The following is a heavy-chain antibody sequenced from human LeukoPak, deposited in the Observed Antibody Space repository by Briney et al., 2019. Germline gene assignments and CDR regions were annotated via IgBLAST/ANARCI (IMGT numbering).Heavy chain of an antibody. V-gene: IGHV3-23*01. CDR2: ISGSGSST. D-gene: IGHD6-13*01. CDR3: AKGPTGYSSSWPDY. J-gene: IGHJ4*02. CDR1: GFTFSSSG. Sequence: GGSLRLSCTASGFTFSSSGMTWVRQAPGKGLEWLSTISGSGSSTYYADSVKGRFTISRDNSKNTLYLQMNSLRAEDTAVYYCAKGPTGYSSSWPDYWGQGTLVTVSS.